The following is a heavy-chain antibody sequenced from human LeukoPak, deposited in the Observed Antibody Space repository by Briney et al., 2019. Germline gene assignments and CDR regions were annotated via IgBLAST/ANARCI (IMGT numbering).Heavy chain of an antibody. Sequence: GGSLRLSCAASGFTFSNYWMHWVRQAPGKGLVWVSRINSDGINTSYADSVKGRFTISRDNSKNTLYLQMNSLRAEDTAVYYCAKVWDSSSWWGYYFDYWGQGTLVTVSS. CDR1: GFTFSNYW. J-gene: IGHJ4*02. CDR2: INSDGINT. D-gene: IGHD6-13*01. V-gene: IGHV3-74*01. CDR3: AKVWDSSSWWGYYFDY.